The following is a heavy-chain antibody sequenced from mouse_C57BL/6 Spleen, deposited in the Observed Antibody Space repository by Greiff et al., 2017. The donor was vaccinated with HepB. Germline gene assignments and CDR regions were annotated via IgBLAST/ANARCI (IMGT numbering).Heavy chain of an antibody. Sequence: VQLQQSGAELARPGASVKLSCKASGYTFTSYGISWVKQRTGQGLEWIGEIYPRSGNTYYNEKFKGKATLTADKSSSTAYLELRSLTSEDSAVYFWARRWEGYDEDYFDYWGQGTTLTVSS. CDR3: ARRWEGYDEDYFDY. D-gene: IGHD2-2*01. CDR1: GYTFTSYG. J-gene: IGHJ2*01. CDR2: IYPRSGNT. V-gene: IGHV1-81*01.